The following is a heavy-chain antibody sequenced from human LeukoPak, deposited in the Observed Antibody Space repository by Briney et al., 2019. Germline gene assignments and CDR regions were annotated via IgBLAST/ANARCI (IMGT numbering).Heavy chain of an antibody. CDR3: ARDQGNRYSYGYTLDY. V-gene: IGHV3-48*01. J-gene: IGHJ4*02. D-gene: IGHD5-18*01. CDR1: GFTFSSYS. CDR2: ISSSSSTI. Sequence: QTGGSLRLSCAASGFTFSSYSMNWVRQAPGKGLEWVSYISSSSSTIYYADSVKGRFTISRDNAKNSPYLQMNSLRAEDTAVYYCARDQGNRYSYGYTLDYWGQGTLVTVSS.